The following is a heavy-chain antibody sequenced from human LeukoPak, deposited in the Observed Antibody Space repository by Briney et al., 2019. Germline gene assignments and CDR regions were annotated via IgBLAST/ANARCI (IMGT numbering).Heavy chain of an antibody. Sequence: GRSLRLSCAASGFTFSSYGMHWVRQAPGKGLEWVAVISYDGSNKYYADSVKGRFTISRDNSKNTLYLQMNSLRAEDTAVYYCAKDRSSSPFYYFDYWGQGTLVTVSS. J-gene: IGHJ4*02. V-gene: IGHV3-30*18. CDR3: AKDRSSSPFYYFDY. CDR2: ISYDGSNK. D-gene: IGHD6-13*01. CDR1: GFTFSSYG.